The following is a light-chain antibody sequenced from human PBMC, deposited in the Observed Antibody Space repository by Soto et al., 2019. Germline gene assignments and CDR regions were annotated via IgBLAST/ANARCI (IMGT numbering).Light chain of an antibody. CDR3: LQATHWPWT. V-gene: IGKV2-30*01. CDR2: KVS. J-gene: IGKJ1*01. CDR1: QSLLYSDGDTY. Sequence: DVVMTQSPLSLSVTLGQPASISCRSTQSLLYSDGDTYLNWYHQRPGQSPRRLIHKVSKRDSGVPDRISGSGSGSDFTLEISRVEAEDVGTYYCLQATHWPWTFGQGTKVDI.